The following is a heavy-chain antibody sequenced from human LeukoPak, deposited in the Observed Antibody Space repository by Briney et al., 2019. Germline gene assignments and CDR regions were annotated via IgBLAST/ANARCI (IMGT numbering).Heavy chain of an antibody. Sequence: GGSLILSCVASGFTFTSYWMSWVRQAPGKGLEWVANISQDGSEISYVDSVKGRFTISRDNVKNSLYLQMNSLRAEDTAVYYCARVGHPYSSGWTLGSWGQGTLVTVSS. CDR3: ARVGHPYSSGWTLGS. J-gene: IGHJ5*02. CDR2: ISQDGSEI. V-gene: IGHV3-7*01. CDR1: GFTFTSYW. D-gene: IGHD6-19*01.